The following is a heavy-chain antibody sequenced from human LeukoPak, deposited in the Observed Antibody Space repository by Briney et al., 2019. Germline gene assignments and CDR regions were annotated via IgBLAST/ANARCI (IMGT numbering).Heavy chain of an antibody. V-gene: IGHV3-33*01. D-gene: IGHD4-11*01. CDR1: GFIFSSYG. J-gene: IGHJ4*02. Sequence: GRSLRLSCAASGFIFSSYGMHWVRQAPGKGLEWVAVMWYDGSNKYYADSVKGRFTISRDDSKNTLYLQMNSLRAEDTAMYYCARGLPPVMKYYFDYWGQGTLVTVSS. CDR2: MWYDGSNK. CDR3: ARGLPPVMKYYFDY.